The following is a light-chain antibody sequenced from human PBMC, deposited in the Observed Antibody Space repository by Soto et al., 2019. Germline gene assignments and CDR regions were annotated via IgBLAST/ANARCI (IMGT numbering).Light chain of an antibody. Sequence: QSVLTQPASVSGSPGQSITISCTGTSSGVGGYNYVSWYQQHPVKAPKLMIYDVTNRPSGVSDRFSGSKSGNSASLTISGLQAEDEADYYCSSYTSSSTPYVVGTGTKVTVL. J-gene: IGLJ1*01. CDR3: SSYTSSSTPYV. V-gene: IGLV2-14*01. CDR1: SSGVGGYNY. CDR2: DVT.